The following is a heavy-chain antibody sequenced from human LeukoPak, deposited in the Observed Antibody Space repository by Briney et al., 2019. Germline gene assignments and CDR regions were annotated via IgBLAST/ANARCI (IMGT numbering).Heavy chain of an antibody. D-gene: IGHD5-24*01. CDR3: ARVMRRDGYNRPLDY. CDR1: DYTFTSYG. Sequence: ASVKVSCKASDYTFTSYGISWVRQAPGQGLEWMGWINTYNGNTNYAQNLQGRVTMTTDTSTSTAYIELRSLRSDDTAAYYCARVMRRDGYNRPLDYWGQGTLVTVSS. V-gene: IGHV1-18*01. CDR2: INTYNGNT. J-gene: IGHJ4*02.